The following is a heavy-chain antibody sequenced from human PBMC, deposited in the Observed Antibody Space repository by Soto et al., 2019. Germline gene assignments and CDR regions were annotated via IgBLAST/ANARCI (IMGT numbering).Heavy chain of an antibody. Sequence: GGSLRLSCAASGFTFSSYSMNWVRQAPGKGLEWVSSISSSSSYIYYADSVKGRFTISRDNSKNTLYLQMNSLRAEDTAVYYCAKDNYDSSGLDYWGQGTLVTVS. CDR2: ISSSSSYI. J-gene: IGHJ4*02. D-gene: IGHD3-22*01. CDR1: GFTFSSYS. V-gene: IGHV3-21*04. CDR3: AKDNYDSSGLDY.